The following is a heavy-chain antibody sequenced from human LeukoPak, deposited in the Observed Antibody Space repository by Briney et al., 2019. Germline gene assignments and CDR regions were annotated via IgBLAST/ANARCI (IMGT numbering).Heavy chain of an antibody. V-gene: IGHV6-1*01. CDR1: GDSVSSNTAA. CDR3: ARGPAVLDP. CDR2: TYYRSKWFS. D-gene: IGHD2-2*01. Sequence: SHTLSLTCAISGDSVSSNTAAWNRIRQSPSRGLEWLGRTYYRSKWFSSYAVSVKSRIIINPDTSKNRFSLQLNSVTPEDTAVYYCARGPAVLDPWGQGILVTVSS. J-gene: IGHJ5*02.